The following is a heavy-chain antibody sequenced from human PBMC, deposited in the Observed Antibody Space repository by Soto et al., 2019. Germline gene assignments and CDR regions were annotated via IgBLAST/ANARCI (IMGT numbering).Heavy chain of an antibody. CDR2: IYWNDEA. Sequence: QITLKESGPTLVRPTQTLTLTCTVSGFSLSTDAVGVAWIRQPPGKALEWLALIYWNDEARYKPSLNNRLTITKDTSKSQVVLTMTDMAPLDTATYFCAHRIAAPGRTLDYWGQGILVTVSS. J-gene: IGHJ4*02. CDR1: GFSLSTDAVG. V-gene: IGHV2-5*01. CDR3: AHRIAAPGRTLDY. D-gene: IGHD6-13*01.